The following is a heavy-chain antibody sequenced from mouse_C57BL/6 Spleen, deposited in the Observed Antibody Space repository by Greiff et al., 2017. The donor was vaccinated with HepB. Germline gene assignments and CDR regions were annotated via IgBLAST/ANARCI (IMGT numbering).Heavy chain of an antibody. J-gene: IGHJ1*03. CDR2: ISSGGDYI. CDR3: TTSGDVGYFDV. D-gene: IGHD3-3*01. Sequence: EVKLMESGEGLVKPGGSLKLSCAASGFTFSSYAMSWVSQTPEKRLEWVAYISSGGDYIYYADTVKGRFTISRDNARNTLYLQMCSLKSEDTAMYYCTTSGDVGYFDVWGTGTTVTVAS. CDR1: GFTFSSYA. V-gene: IGHV5-9-1*02.